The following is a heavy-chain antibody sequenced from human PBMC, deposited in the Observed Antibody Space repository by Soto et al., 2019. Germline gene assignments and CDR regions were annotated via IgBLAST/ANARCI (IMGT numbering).Heavy chain of an antibody. J-gene: IGHJ4*02. V-gene: IGHV1-24*01. CDR3: ATAIYCSGGSCYYYFDY. Sequence: HWVRQAPGKGLEWMGGFDPEDGEAIYAQKFQGRVTMTEDTSTDTAYMELSSLRSEDTAVYYCATAIYCSGGSCYYYFDYWGQGTLVTVSS. CDR2: FDPEDGEA. D-gene: IGHD2-15*01.